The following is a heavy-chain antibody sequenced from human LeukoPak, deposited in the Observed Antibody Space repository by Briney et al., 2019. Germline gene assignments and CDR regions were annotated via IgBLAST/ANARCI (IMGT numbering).Heavy chain of an antibody. CDR2: IYYSGST. V-gene: IGHV4-59*01. J-gene: IGHJ6*02. CDR3: ARELGRTQDV. Sequence: SETLSLTCTVSGGSISSYYWSWIRQPPGKGLEWIGYIYYSGSTNYNPSLKSRVTISVDTSKNQFSLKLSSVTAADTAVYYCARELGRTQDVWGQGTTVTVSS. D-gene: IGHD1-26*01. CDR1: GGSISSYY.